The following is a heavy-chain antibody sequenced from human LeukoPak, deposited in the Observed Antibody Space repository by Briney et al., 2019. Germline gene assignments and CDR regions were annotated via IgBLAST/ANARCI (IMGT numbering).Heavy chain of an antibody. D-gene: IGHD6-13*01. CDR2: IKYDESER. V-gene: IGHV3-7*01. Sequence: GGSLRLSCVASGFTFTSYWMSLVRQAPGKGLEWVANIKYDESERHYVDSVKGRFTISRDNAKKSLYLQMSGLRVEDTAVYYCAREGITAGADYWGQGTLVTVSS. CDR1: GFTFTSYW. J-gene: IGHJ4*02. CDR3: AREGITAGADY.